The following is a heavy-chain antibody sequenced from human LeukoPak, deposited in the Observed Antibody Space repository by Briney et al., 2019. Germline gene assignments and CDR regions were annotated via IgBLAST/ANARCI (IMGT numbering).Heavy chain of an antibody. CDR3: AKGYYDYVWGSYYFDY. V-gene: IGHV3-53*01. J-gene: IGHJ4*02. CDR1: GFTVSSNY. D-gene: IGHD3-16*01. CDR2: IYSGGST. Sequence: PGGSLRLSXAASGFTVSSNYMSWVRQAPGKGLEWVSVIYSGGSTYYADSVKGRFTISRDNSKNTLYLQMNSLRAEDTAVYYCAKGYYDYVWGSYYFDYWGQGTLVTVSS.